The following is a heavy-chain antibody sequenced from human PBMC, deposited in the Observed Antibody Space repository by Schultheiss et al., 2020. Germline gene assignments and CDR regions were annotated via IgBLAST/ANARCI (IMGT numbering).Heavy chain of an antibody. D-gene: IGHD1-7*01. Sequence: GGSLRLSCAASGFTSSNAWMNWVRQAPGKGLEWVGRIKSKTDGGTTDYAAPVKGRFTISRDDSKNTLYLQMNSLKTEDTAVYYCTSLPYNWNYGDYWGQGTLVTVSS. V-gene: IGHV3-15*07. CDR2: IKSKTDGGTT. J-gene: IGHJ4*02. CDR3: TSLPYNWNYGDY. CDR1: GFTSSNAW.